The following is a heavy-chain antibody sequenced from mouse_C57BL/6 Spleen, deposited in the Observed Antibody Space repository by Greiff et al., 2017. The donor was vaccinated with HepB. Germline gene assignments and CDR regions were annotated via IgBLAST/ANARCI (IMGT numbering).Heavy chain of an antibody. D-gene: IGHD2-2*01. V-gene: IGHV5-4*01. CDR2: ISDGGSYT. CDR1: GFTFSSYA. Sequence: VQLKESGGGLVKPGGSLKLSCAASGFTFSSYAMSWVRQTPEKRLEWVATISDGGSYTYYPDNVKGRFTISRDNAKNNLLLQMSHLKSEDTAMYYCASYGYDVRNAMDYWGQGTSVTVSS. J-gene: IGHJ4*01. CDR3: ASYGYDVRNAMDY.